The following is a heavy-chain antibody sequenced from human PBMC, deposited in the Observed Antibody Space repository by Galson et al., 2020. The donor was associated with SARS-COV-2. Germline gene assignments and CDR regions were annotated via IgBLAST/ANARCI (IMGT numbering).Heavy chain of an antibody. CDR3: ARLSNFGSGFPYFFDY. Sequence: PGGSLRLSCAASGFTFNTYSMNWVRQAPGKGLEWVSSVSSTSKYIYYADSVKGRFTVSRDNARNSLYLQMNSLGAEDTAVYYCARLSNFGSGFPYFFDYWGQGTLVTVSS. D-gene: IGHD3-10*01. V-gene: IGHV3-21*01. CDR1: GFTFNTYS. J-gene: IGHJ4*02. CDR2: VSSTSKYI.